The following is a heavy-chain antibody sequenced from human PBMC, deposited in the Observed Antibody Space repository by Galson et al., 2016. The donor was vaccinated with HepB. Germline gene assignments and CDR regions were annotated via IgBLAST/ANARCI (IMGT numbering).Heavy chain of an antibody. CDR1: GGSISSSSYY. Sequence: ETLSLPCPVSGGSISSSSYYWGWIRQPPGKGLECIGTIYYSGSPYYNPSLKSRVTISIDTSQNQFSLKLSSVTAADTAVYYCARVPYSSSWYSDYWGQGTLVTVSS. J-gene: IGHJ4*02. CDR3: ARVPYSSSWYSDY. CDR2: IYYSGSP. D-gene: IGHD6-13*01. V-gene: IGHV4-39*07.